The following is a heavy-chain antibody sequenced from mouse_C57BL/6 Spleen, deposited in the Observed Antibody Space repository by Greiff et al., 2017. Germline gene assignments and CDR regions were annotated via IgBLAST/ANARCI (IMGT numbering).Heavy chain of an antibody. V-gene: IGHV2-5*01. CDR1: GFSLTSYG. Sequence: VKLVESGPGLVQPSQSLSITCTVSGFSLTSYGVHWIRQSPGKGLEWLGVIWSGGSTDYNAAFMSRLSITKDNSKSQVFFKMNSLQADDTAIYYCAKNGNYYFDYWGQGTTRTVSS. J-gene: IGHJ2*01. CDR2: IWSGGST. D-gene: IGHD2-1*01. CDR3: AKNGNYYFDY.